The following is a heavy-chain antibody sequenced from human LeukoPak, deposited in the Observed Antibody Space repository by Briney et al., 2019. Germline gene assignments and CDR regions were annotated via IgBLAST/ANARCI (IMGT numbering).Heavy chain of an antibody. D-gene: IGHD1-26*01. CDR2: LYCSGST. CDR3: ARLSGSYWPAGY. V-gene: IGHV4-39*01. J-gene: IGHJ4*02. Sequence: SETLSLTCTVSGGSISSSSYYWGWIRQPPGKGLEWIGSLYCSGSTYYNPSLKSRVTISVDTSKNQFSLKLSSVTAADTAVYYCARLSGSYWPAGYWGQGTLVTVSS. CDR1: GGSISSSSYY.